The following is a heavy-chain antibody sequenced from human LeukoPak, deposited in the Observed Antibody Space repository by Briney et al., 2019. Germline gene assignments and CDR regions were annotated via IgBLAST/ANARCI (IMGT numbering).Heavy chain of an antibody. CDR3: ARVGSGSYYRGNFDY. V-gene: IGHV4-59*01. CDR2: IYYSGST. Sequence: PSETLSLTCTVSGGSISSYYWSWIRQPPGKGLEWIGYIYYSGSTNYNPPLKSRVTISVDTSKNQFSLKLSSVTAADTAVYYCARVGSGSYYRGNFDYWGQGTLVTVSS. CDR1: GGSISSYY. J-gene: IGHJ4*02. D-gene: IGHD3-10*01.